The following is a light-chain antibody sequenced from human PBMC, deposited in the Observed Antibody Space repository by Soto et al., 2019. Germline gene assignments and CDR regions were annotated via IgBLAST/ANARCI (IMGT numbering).Light chain of an antibody. CDR2: AAS. CDR1: QSVSSTY. CDR3: QQYGSSPGT. V-gene: IGKV3-20*01. J-gene: IGKJ1*01. Sequence: EIVLTQSPGTLSLSPGERATLSCRASQSVSSTYLSWYQQKPGQAPRLLIYAASTRETGIPDTFSGSGSGTDFTLSISRLEPEDFAVYYCQQYGSSPGTFGQGTKVDIK.